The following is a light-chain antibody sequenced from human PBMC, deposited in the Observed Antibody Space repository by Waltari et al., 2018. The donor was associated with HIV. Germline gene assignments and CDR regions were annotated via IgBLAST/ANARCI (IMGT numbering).Light chain of an antibody. CDR3: QQYGEWPPWT. CDR1: QSIGSL. V-gene: IGKV3-15*01. J-gene: IGKJ1*01. CDR2: NTS. Sequence: EIVMTQSPATLSVSPGGTATLSCRASQSIGSLLTWYQQKPGQAPRLLIYNTSSRFTGVPARFSGSGSGTEFTLTISSLQSEDSAVYYCQQYGEWPPWTFGKGTKVEIK.